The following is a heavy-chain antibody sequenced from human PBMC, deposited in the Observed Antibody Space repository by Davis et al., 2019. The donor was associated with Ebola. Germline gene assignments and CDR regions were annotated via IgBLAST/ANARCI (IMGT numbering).Heavy chain of an antibody. CDR1: GGSISSSSYY. J-gene: IGHJ3*02. Sequence: SETLSLTCTVSGGSISSSSYYWGWIRQPPGKGLEWIGSIYYSGSTYYNPSLKSRVTISVDTSKNQFSLKLSSVTAADTAVYYCARGGITMVRGVIITADAFDIWGQGTMVTVSS. D-gene: IGHD3-10*01. V-gene: IGHV4-39*07. CDR2: IYYSGST. CDR3: ARGGITMVRGVIITADAFDI.